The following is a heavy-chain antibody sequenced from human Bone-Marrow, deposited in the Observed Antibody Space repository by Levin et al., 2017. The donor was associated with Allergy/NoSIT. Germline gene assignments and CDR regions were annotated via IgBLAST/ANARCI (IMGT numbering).Heavy chain of an antibody. J-gene: IGHJ4*02. Sequence: GGSLRLSCAASGFTFSDHYMIWIRQAPGKGLEWVSYISNTGSSINYVESVKGRFTISRDNAKNSLHLQMNSLRAEDTAMYYCARGNLANPILAFDYWGQGTLVTVSS. D-gene: IGHD3-3*02. CDR2: ISNTGSSI. CDR1: GFTFSDHY. V-gene: IGHV3-11*01. CDR3: ARGNLANPILAFDY.